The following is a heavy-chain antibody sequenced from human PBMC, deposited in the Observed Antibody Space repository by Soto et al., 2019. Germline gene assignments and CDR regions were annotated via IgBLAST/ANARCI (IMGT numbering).Heavy chain of an antibody. V-gene: IGHV3-23*01. CDR1: GSTSTRYA. CDR2: ITGSGVST. D-gene: IGHD6-19*01. CDR3: AKDAKTTSGWFLDS. Sequence: ALRLSCTASGSTSTRYAITWVRQTPGKGLEWVSAITGSGVSTYHADSVKGRFTISRDNSANTLYLQMNGLSAEDTAVYYCAKDAKTTSGWFLDSWGPGTLVTVSS. J-gene: IGHJ4*02.